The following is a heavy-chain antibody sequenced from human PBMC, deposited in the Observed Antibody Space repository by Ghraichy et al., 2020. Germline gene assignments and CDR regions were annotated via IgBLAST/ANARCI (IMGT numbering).Heavy chain of an antibody. CDR3: SGDVGFCHGGICKYFGMDV. D-gene: IGHD2/OR15-2a*01. CDR2: IFYNGST. Sequence: SETLSLTCTVSGASISSYFWSWIRQAPGKGLEWIGYIFYNGSTSYNPSLKSRVSISLHMSKIRFSLRLTSVPAADTAIYYCSGDVGFCHGGICKYFGMDVWGQGTTVVVSS. V-gene: IGHV4-59*01. J-gene: IGHJ6*02. CDR1: GASISSYF.